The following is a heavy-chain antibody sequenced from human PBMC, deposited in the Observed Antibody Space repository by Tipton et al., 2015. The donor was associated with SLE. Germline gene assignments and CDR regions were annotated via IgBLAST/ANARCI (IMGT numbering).Heavy chain of an antibody. V-gene: IGHV1-3*04. Sequence: QSGPEVKKPGASVKVSCKASGYSFTNYAIHWVRQAPGQRLEYMGWINTGNGNTKSSQKFQDRVTIRRDTSATTVYMELSSLTSEDTAVYYCARVGGGYWAYFDYWGQGTLVSVSS. CDR2: INTGNGNT. CDR1: GYSFTNYA. D-gene: IGHD3-22*01. J-gene: IGHJ4*02. CDR3: ARVGGGYWAYFDY.